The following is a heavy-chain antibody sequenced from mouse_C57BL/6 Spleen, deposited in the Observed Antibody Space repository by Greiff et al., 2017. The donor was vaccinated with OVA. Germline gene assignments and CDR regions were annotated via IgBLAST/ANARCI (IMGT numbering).Heavy chain of an antibody. V-gene: IGHV1-52*01. J-gene: IGHJ4*01. D-gene: IGHD2-1*01. CDR2: IDPSDSET. Sequence: VQLQQPGAELVRPGSSVKLSCKASGYTFTSYWMHWVKQRPIQGLEWIGNIDPSDSETHYNQKFKDKATLTVDKSSSTAYMQLSSLTSEDSAVYYCAREGYGNHYYAMDYWGQGTSVTVSS. CDR1: GYTFTSYW. CDR3: AREGYGNHYYAMDY.